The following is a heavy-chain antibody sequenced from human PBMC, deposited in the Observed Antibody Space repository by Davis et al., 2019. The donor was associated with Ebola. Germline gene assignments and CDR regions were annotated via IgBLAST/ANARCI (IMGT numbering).Heavy chain of an antibody. D-gene: IGHD3-22*01. CDR3: ARIGYYYDSSGYYYHYYFDY. Sequence: SVKVSCKASGYTFTSYGISWVRQAPGQGLEWMGRIIPILGIANYAQKFQGRVTITADKSTSTAYMELSSLRSEDTAVYYCARIGYYYDSSGYYYHYYFDYWGQGTLVTVSS. CDR2: IIPILGIA. CDR1: GYTFTSYG. J-gene: IGHJ4*02. V-gene: IGHV1-69*04.